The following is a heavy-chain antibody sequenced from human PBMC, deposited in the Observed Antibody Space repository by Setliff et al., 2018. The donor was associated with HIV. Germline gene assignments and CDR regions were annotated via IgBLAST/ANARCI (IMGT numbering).Heavy chain of an antibody. V-gene: IGHV3-48*03. CDR3: AREGSTSWYEGGNWFDP. CDR2: ISTSGSSI. Sequence: GESLRLSCAASGFTFSSFEMNWVRQAPGEGLEWVSHISTSGSSIYYADSVRGRFTISRDNAKNSLYLQMNSLRAEDTAVYYCAREGSTSWYEGGNWFDPWGQGTLVTVSS. CDR1: GFTFSSFE. J-gene: IGHJ5*02. D-gene: IGHD6-13*01.